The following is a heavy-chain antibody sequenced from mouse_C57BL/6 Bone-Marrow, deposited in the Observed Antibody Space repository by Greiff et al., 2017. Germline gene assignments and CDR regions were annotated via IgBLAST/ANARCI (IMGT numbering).Heavy chain of an antibody. V-gene: IGHV1-54*01. Sequence: VKLMESGAELVRPGTSVKVSCKASGYAFTNYLIEWVKQRPGQGLEWIGVINPGSGGTNYNEKFKGKATLTADKSSSTAYMQLSSLTSEDSAVYFCARWSTFYDGSRYWGQGTTLTVSA. CDR2: INPGSGGT. D-gene: IGHD2-3*01. CDR1: GYAFTNYL. CDR3: ARWSTFYDGSRY. J-gene: IGHJ2*01.